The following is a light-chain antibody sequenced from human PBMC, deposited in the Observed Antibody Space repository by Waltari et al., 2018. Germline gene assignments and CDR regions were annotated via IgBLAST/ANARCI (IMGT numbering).Light chain of an antibody. V-gene: IGLV2-8*01. J-gene: IGLJ2*01. Sequence: QSALTHPPSAAGSPGQSVTLSCTGTSNDAGGYNYVSWYQQNPGKAPQLMLYEVRQRPSGVPARVSGSKSGNTASLTVSGLQAEDEADYYCSSFAGGNIYVVFGGGTTLTVL. CDR1: SNDAGGYNY. CDR2: EVR. CDR3: SSFAGGNIYVV.